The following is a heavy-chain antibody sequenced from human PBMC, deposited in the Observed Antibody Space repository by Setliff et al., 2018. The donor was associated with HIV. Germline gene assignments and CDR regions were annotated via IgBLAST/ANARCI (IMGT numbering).Heavy chain of an antibody. D-gene: IGHD6-25*01. Sequence: ASVKVSCKALGNSFNGDFLNWVRQAPGQGLEWMGNIKLSSGGTKFAQKFLGRVTMTRDTSTNTAFMELRRLNSDDTATYFCVTSPGSFTSVDETEAGDYWGQGTLVTVSS. J-gene: IGHJ4*02. CDR2: IKLSSGGT. CDR3: VTSPGSFTSVDETEAGDY. CDR1: GNSFNGDF. V-gene: IGHV1-2*02.